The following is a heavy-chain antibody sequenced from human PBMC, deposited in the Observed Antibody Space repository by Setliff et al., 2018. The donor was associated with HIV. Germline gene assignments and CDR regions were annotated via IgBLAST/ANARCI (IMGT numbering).Heavy chain of an antibody. CDR3: ARLDYVWGSHRSLDH. J-gene: IGHJ4*02. Sequence: PSETLSLTCTVSGGSISSTTYYWGWIRQPPGKGLEWIGEINHSGSTNYNPSLKSRVTISVDTSKNQFSLKVSSVTAADTAVYYCARLDYVWGSHRSLDHWGQGTLVTVSS. D-gene: IGHD3-16*02. CDR1: GGSISSTTYY. CDR2: INHSGST. V-gene: IGHV4-39*07.